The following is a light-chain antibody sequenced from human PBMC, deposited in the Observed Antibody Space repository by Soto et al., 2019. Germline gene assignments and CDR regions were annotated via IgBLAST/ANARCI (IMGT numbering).Light chain of an antibody. Sequence: DIQMTQSPSSLSASVGARIPITCRASQSISAYLNWYQHKPGKAPKLLIFAPSTLQTGVPSRFSGSGSGTDFTLTISSLQPEDSAAYYCQQSHSSPLTFGGGTKVDIK. V-gene: IGKV1-39*01. CDR3: QQSHSSPLT. CDR1: QSISAY. J-gene: IGKJ4*01. CDR2: APS.